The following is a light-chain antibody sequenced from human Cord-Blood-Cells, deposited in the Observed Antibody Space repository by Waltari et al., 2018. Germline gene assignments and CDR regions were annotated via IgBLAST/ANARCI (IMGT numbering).Light chain of an antibody. CDR2: AAS. CDR3: QQSYSTLLT. CDR1: QNISSY. Sequence: DIQMTQPPSSLSASVGARVPITCRASQNISSYLHWYQQKPGTAPKLLFYAASSLQSGVPSRFSGSGSGTDVTLTISSLQPEDFATYYCQQSYSTLLTFGGGTKVEIK. V-gene: IGKV1-39*01. J-gene: IGKJ4*01.